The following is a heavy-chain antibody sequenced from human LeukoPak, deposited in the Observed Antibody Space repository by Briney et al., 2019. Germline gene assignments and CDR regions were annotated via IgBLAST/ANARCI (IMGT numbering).Heavy chain of an antibody. CDR1: GGSFSGYY. V-gene: IGHV4-34*01. J-gene: IGHJ4*02. CDR2: INHSGST. D-gene: IGHD2-2*01. CDR3: ARDRKASRGKSPFDY. Sequence: PSETLSLTCAVYGGSFSGYYWSWIRQPPGKGLEWIGEINHSGSTNYNPSLKSRVTISVDTSKNQFSLKLSSVTAADTAVYYCARDRKASRGKSPFDYWGQGTLVTVSS.